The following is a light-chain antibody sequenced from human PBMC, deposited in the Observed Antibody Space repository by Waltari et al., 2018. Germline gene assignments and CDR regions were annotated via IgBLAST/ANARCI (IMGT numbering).Light chain of an antibody. Sequence: DIVMTHSPATRSVSRGERATVPCRASHSVSSYLARYQQKPGQAPRLLIYCTSTRDTGIPPRFSGSGSGTEFTLTISSLQSEDFALYYCQQYTNWPPTFGQGTKLEIK. J-gene: IGKJ1*01. CDR2: CTS. V-gene: IGKV3-15*01. CDR1: HSVSSY. CDR3: QQYTNWPPT.